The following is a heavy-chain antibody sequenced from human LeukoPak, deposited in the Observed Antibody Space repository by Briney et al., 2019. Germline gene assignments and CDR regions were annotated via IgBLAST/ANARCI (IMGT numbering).Heavy chain of an antibody. V-gene: IGHV4-59*01. D-gene: IGHD2-2*01. CDR3: ARDAAALDY. Sequence: SETLSLTCTVSGGSISNYYWSWVRQPPGKGLEWIGYSYYDGNTTYNPSLKSRLTISVDTSMNQFSLHLNSVTAADTAMYYCARDAAALDYWGQGILVTVSS. J-gene: IGHJ4*02. CDR1: GGSISNYY. CDR2: SYYDGNT.